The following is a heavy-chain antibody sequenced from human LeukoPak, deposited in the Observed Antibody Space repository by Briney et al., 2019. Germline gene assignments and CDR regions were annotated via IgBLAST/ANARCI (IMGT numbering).Heavy chain of an antibody. V-gene: IGHV4-39*07. Sequence: PSETLSLTCTVSGGSISSSSYYWGWIRQPPGKGLEWIGSIYYSGSTNYNPSLKSRVTISVDTSKNQFSLKLSSVTAADTAVYYCAREYYDILTGYYWHYFDYWGQGTLVTVSS. CDR3: AREYYDILTGYYWHYFDY. D-gene: IGHD3-9*01. CDR2: IYYSGST. J-gene: IGHJ4*02. CDR1: GGSISSSSYY.